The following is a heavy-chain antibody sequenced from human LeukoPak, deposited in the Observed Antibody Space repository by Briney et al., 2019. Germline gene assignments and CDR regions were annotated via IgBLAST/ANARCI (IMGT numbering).Heavy chain of an antibody. CDR2: IYCSGSA. V-gene: IGHV4-59*08. Sequence: SETLSLTCTVSGGSIRGHYWSWIRQPPGKGLEWIGYIYCSGSANYNPSLKSRVTISVDTSKNQCSLKLSSVTAADTALYYCARGTVTASMKAFDIWGQGTMVTVSS. J-gene: IGHJ3*02. CDR1: GGSIRGHY. CDR3: ARGTVTASMKAFDI. D-gene: IGHD2-21*02.